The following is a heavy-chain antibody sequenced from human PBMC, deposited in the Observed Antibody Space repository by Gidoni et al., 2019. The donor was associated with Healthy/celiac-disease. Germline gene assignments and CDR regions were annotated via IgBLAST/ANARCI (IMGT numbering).Heavy chain of an antibody. V-gene: IGHV3-48*03. J-gene: IGHJ3*02. CDR1: GFTFSSYE. D-gene: IGHD6-6*01. Sequence: EVQLVESGGGLVQPGGSLRLSCAASGFTFSSYEMNWVRQAPGKGLEWVSYISSSGSTIYYADSVKGRFTISRDNAKNSLYLQMNSLRAEDTAVYYCARDFKYSSSDGIWGQGTMVTVSS. CDR3: ARDFKYSSSDGI. CDR2: ISSSGSTI.